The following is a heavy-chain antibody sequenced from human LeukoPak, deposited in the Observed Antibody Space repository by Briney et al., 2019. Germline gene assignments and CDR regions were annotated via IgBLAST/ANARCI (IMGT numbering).Heavy chain of an antibody. CDR3: ARAHCSGGSCYGWRYFDL. V-gene: IGHV4-30-2*01. CDR2: IYHSGST. CDR1: GGSISSGGYS. Sequence: PSETLSLTCAVSGGSISSGGYSWSWIRQPPGQGLEWIGYIYHSGSTYYNPSLKSRVTISVDRSKNQFSLKLSSVTAADTAVYYCARAHCSGGSCYGWRYFDLWGRGTLVTVSS. D-gene: IGHD2-15*01. J-gene: IGHJ2*01.